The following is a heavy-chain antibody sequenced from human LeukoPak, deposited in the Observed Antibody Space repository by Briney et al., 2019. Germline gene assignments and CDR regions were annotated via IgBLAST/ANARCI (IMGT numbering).Heavy chain of an antibody. D-gene: IGHD4/OR15-4a*01. V-gene: IGHV3-74*01. CDR2: ISGDGSTT. CDR3: ARGASNAFDI. Sequence: GGSLRLSCAASGFTFSIYPMHWVRQAPGKGPEWVSRISGDGSTTHYADSVQGRFTISRDNAKSTVYLQMNSLRAEDTAVFYCARGASNAFDIWGQGKMVTVSS. J-gene: IGHJ3*02. CDR1: GFTFSIYP.